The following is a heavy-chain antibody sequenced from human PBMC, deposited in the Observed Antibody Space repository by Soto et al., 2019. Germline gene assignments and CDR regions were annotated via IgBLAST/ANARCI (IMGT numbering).Heavy chain of an antibody. D-gene: IGHD4-4*01. Sequence: GSLRLSCAASGVTFSTYPMGWVRQAPWKGLEWVSGISDSGISTYYTDSVKGRFTISRDNSKNTVFLQMNSLRDEDTAVYYCVKPPVITASYYYYDMDVWGQGTTVTVSS. CDR1: GVTFSTYP. V-gene: IGHV3-23*01. J-gene: IGHJ6*02. CDR3: VKPPVITASYYYYDMDV. CDR2: ISDSGIST.